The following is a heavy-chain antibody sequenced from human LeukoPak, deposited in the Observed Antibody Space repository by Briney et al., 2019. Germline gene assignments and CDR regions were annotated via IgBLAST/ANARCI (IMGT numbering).Heavy chain of an antibody. CDR3: ARDGRELPPYYYYYMDV. Sequence: AASVKVPCKASGYTFTSYGISWVRQAPGQRLEWMGWFSAYNGNTNYAQKLQGRVTMTTDTSTSTAYMELRSLRSDDTAVYYCARDGRELPPYYYYYMDVWGKGTTVTVSS. D-gene: IGHD1-26*01. CDR1: GYTFTSYG. CDR2: FSAYNGNT. J-gene: IGHJ6*03. V-gene: IGHV1-18*01.